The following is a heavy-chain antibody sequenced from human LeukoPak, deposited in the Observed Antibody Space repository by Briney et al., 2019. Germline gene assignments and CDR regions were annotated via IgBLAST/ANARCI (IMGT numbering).Heavy chain of an antibody. CDR3: ARDRDRIVWGRSRYDAFDI. CDR1: GYTFTDYY. CDR2: SNPASGGT. J-gene: IGHJ3*02. D-gene: IGHD3-16*02. Sequence: ASVKVSCKASGYTFTDYYIHWVRLAPGQGLEWMGLSNPASGGTNYAQKFQGRVTMTRDTSISTAYMELSSLRSDDTAVYYCARDRDRIVWGRSRYDAFDIWGQGTMVTVSS. V-gene: IGHV1-2*02.